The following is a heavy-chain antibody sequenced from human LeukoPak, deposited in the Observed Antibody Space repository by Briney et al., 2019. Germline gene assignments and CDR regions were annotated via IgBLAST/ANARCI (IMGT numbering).Heavy chain of an antibody. J-gene: IGHJ4*02. CDR1: GPIRSSDG. D-gene: IGHD3/OR15-3a*01. CDR2: INSGGDIK. CDR3: ARGRDWGLDY. Sequence: GGSLRLSCAVSGPIRSSDGFDWVRQAPGQGPEWVSFINSGGDIKWYADSVKGRFTISRDEAKNSVYLQMDSLRDEDTAVYYCARGRDWGLDYWGQGTVVTVSS. V-gene: IGHV3-48*02.